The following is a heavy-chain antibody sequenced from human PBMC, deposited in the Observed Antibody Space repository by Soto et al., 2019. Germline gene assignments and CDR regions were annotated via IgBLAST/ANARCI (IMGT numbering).Heavy chain of an antibody. Sequence: QVQLVQSGAEVKKPGSSVKVSCKASGGTFSSYAISWVRQAPGQGLEWMGGIIPISGTANYAQKFQGRVTITADESTSTAYMELSSLRSEDTAVYYCARVLWFGELLDAYYYGMDVWGQGTTVTVSS. V-gene: IGHV1-69*01. J-gene: IGHJ6*02. D-gene: IGHD3-10*01. CDR1: GGTFSSYA. CDR3: ARVLWFGELLDAYYYGMDV. CDR2: IIPISGTA.